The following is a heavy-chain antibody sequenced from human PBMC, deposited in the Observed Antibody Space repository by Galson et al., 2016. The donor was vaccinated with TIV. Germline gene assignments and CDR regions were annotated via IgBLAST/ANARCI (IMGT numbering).Heavy chain of an antibody. V-gene: IGHV1-69*13. Sequence: SVMFSCKASGGTFSSYGISWVRQAPGQGLEWMGGINPVFGIPNYAQKFQGRVTITADESTSTAYMELTSLRSEDTAVYYCARGKERVINYYYYMDVWGKGTTITVSS. CDR1: GGTFSSYG. J-gene: IGHJ6*03. CDR2: INPVFGIP. CDR3: ARGKERVINYYYYMDV. D-gene: IGHD3-3*01.